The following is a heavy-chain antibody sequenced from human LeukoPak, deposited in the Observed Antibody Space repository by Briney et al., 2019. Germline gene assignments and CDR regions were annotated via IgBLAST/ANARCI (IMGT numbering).Heavy chain of an antibody. CDR1: GFSFSSYA. V-gene: IGHV3-23*01. D-gene: IGHD2-21*01. J-gene: IGHJ4*02. CDR3: AKDSGCYDY. Sequence: PGGSLRLSCATSGFSFSSYAMSWVRQAPGKGLEWVSAMSSSDDGRYYAASVRGRFTISRDTSRSTLYLQMNSLRAEDAAVYYCAKDSGCYDYWGQGTLVTVSS. CDR2: MSSSDDGR.